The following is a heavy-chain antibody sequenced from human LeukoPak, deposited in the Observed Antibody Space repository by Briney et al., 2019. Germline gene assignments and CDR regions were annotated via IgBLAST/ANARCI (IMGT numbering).Heavy chain of an antibody. D-gene: IGHD6-13*01. J-gene: IGHJ4*02. CDR1: GYTFTSYV. Sequence: ASVKVSCKASGYTFTSYVITWVRQAPGQGLEWMGWISVYNGNTNYAQKLQGRVTMTTDTSTSTAYVELRSLRSDDTAIYYCARDREAAGQKLTDYWGQGTLVTVSS. CDR3: ARDREAAGQKLTDY. V-gene: IGHV1-18*01. CDR2: ISVYNGNT.